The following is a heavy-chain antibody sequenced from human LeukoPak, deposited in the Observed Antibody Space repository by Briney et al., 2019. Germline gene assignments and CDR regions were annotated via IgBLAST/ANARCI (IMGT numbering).Heavy chain of an antibody. V-gene: IGHV1-2*02. CDR1: GYTFTDFY. Sequence: ASVKVSCKASGYTFTDFYMHWVRQAPGQGLEWMGWVNPNNGGTNYAQNFQGRVTVTRDTSISTAYMELSRLTSDDTAVYYCATNRGYTYGYVYWGQGTLVTVSS. CDR2: VNPNNGGT. J-gene: IGHJ4*02. D-gene: IGHD5-18*01. CDR3: ATNRGYTYGYVY.